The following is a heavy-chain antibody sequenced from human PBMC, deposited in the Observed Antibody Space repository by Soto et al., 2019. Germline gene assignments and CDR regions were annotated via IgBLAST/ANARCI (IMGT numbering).Heavy chain of an antibody. V-gene: IGHV2-70*11. Sequence: SGPTLVNPTQTRTLTCTFSGFPLSTSGMCVSWIRQPPGKALEWLARIDWDDDKYYSTSLKTRLTISKDTPKNQVVLTMTNMDPVDTATYYCARILRIAVACELAYYYGMDVWGQGTTVTVYS. CDR3: ARILRIAVACELAYYYGMDV. D-gene: IGHD6-19*01. CDR1: GFPLSTSGMC. J-gene: IGHJ6*02. CDR2: IDWDDDK.